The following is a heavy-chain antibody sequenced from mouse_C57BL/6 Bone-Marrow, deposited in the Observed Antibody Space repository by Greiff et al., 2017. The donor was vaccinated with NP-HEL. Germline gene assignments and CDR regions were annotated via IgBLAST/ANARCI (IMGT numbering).Heavy chain of an antibody. CDR1: GYTFTDYY. D-gene: IGHD1-1*01. J-gene: IGHJ2*01. V-gene: IGHV1-19*01. CDR3: ARDAITTGY. CDR2: INPYNGGT. Sequence: EVQLQESGPVLVKPGASVKMSCKASGYTFTDYYMNWVKQSHGKSLEWIGVINPYNGGTSYNQKFKGKATLTVDKSSSTAYMELNSLTSEDSAVYYCARDAITTGYWGQGTTLTVSS.